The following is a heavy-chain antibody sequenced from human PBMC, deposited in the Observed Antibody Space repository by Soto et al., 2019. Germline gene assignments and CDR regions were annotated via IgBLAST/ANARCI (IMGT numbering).Heavy chain of an antibody. V-gene: IGHV3-30*18. D-gene: IGHD1-26*01. CDR2: ISNDGSNK. J-gene: IGHJ4*02. CDR1: GFSFSTYG. Sequence: GGSLRLSCAASGFSFSTYGMHWVRQAPGKGLEGVAVISNDGSNKYYADSVKGRFTISRDNSKNTLYLQMNSLRAEDTAVYYCANGFGNYWAFDYWGQGTLVTVSS. CDR3: ANGFGNYWAFDY.